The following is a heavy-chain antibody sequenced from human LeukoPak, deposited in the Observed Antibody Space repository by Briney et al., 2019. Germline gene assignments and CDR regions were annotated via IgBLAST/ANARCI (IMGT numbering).Heavy chain of an antibody. CDR3: ARDTSVNSGYDY. D-gene: IGHD5-12*01. J-gene: IGHJ4*02. CDR1: GYTFTGYY. CDR2: INPNSGGT. V-gene: IGHV1-2*02. Sequence: ASVKVSCKASGYTFTGYYMHWVRQAAGQGLEGMGWINPNSGGTNYAQKFQGRVTMTRDTSISTAYMELSRLRSDDTAVYYCARDTSVNSGYDYWGQGTLVTVSS.